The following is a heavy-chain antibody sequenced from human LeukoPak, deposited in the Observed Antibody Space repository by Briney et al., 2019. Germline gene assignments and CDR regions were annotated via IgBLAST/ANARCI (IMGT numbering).Heavy chain of an antibody. CDR3: AMSSGAFDY. CDR2: ISSSGSTI. J-gene: IGHJ4*02. CDR1: GFTFSSYE. D-gene: IGHD3-22*01. V-gene: IGHV3-48*03. Sequence: PGGSLRLSCAASGFTFSSYEMNWVRQAPGKGLEWVSYISSSGSTIYYADSVKGRFTISRDNAKNSLYLQMNSLRAEGTAVYYCAMSSGAFDYWGQGTLVTVSS.